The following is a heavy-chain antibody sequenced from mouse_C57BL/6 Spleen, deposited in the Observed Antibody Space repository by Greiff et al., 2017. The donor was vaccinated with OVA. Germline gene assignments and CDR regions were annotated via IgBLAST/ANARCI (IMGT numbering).Heavy chain of an antibody. CDR1: GFTFSDYY. CDR2: INYDGSST. Sequence: EVMLVESEGGLVQPGSSMKLSCTASGFTFSDYYMAWVRQVPEKGLEWVANINYDGSSTYYLDSLKSRFIISRDNVKNILYLQMSSLKAEDTATYDCARGDSNGLGYWGQGTTLTVSS. V-gene: IGHV5-16*01. CDR3: ARGDSNGLGY. J-gene: IGHJ2*01. D-gene: IGHD2-5*01.